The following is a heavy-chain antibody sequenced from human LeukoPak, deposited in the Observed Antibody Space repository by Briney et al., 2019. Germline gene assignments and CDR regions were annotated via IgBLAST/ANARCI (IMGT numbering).Heavy chain of an antibody. D-gene: IGHD3-16*01. J-gene: IGHJ4*02. CDR1: GGSISGSY. CDR3: ARLRDLYNVFDY. V-gene: IGHV4-59*08. CDR2: INYSGST. Sequence: SETLSLTCTVSGGSISGSYWGWVRQPPGKGLECFGTINYSGSTKYNPSLKSRVTISVDTSKNQFSLKLSSVTAADTAVYYCARLRDLYNVFDYWGQGALVTVSS.